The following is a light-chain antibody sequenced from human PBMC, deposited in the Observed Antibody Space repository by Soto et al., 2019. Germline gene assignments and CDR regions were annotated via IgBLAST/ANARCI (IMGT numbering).Light chain of an antibody. Sequence: SYELTQPPSVSVSPGQTASITCSGDKLGDKYACWYQQKPGQSPVLVIYQDSKRPSGIPERFSGSNSGNTATLTISGTQAMDEADYYCQAWDSGHVGFGGGTKLTVL. CDR1: KLGDKY. J-gene: IGLJ2*01. CDR2: QDS. V-gene: IGLV3-1*01. CDR3: QAWDSGHVG.